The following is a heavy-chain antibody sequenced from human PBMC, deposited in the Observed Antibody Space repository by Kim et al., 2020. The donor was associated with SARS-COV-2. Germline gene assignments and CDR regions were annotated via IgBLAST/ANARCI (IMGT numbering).Heavy chain of an antibody. Sequence: SETLSLTCTVSGGSIRSYSWSWIRQPPGKGLEWIGYTYYSGSTNHNPSLKSRVTMSVDKSKNQFSLKLSSVTAADTAVYYCSRDSIGYCSNSCLSLHFDCWGQGTLVTVSS. CDR2: TYYSGST. D-gene: IGHD2-2*01. CDR3: SRDSIGYCSNSCLSLHFDC. V-gene: IGHV4-59*01. CDR1: GGSIRSYS. J-gene: IGHJ4*02.